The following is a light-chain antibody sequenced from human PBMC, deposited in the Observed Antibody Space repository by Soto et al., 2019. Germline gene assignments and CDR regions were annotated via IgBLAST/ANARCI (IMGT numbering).Light chain of an antibody. CDR2: GAS. Sequence: EIVMTQSPATLSVSPGERATLSCRASHSVSSRLAWYQQKPGQASRLLIYGASTRATGLPARFSDSGSGTEFTLTISSLQSKDFAVYYCQHYTNWPLTFGGGTKVDIK. CDR1: HSVSSR. CDR3: QHYTNWPLT. V-gene: IGKV3-15*01. J-gene: IGKJ4*01.